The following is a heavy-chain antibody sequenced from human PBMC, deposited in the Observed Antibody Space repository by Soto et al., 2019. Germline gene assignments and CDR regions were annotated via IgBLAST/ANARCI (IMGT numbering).Heavy chain of an antibody. Sequence: EVQLVESGGGLVQPGGSLRLSCAASGFTFSDYWMSWVRQAPGKGLECVANIKRDGSEKYYVDPVKGRFTISRDNAKNSLYLQMNSLRAEDTAVYYCATSMGRGGHDYGGQGTLVTVSS. CDR1: GFTFSDYW. V-gene: IGHV3-7*05. D-gene: IGHD3-10*01. CDR3: ATSMGRGGHDY. CDR2: IKRDGSEK. J-gene: IGHJ4*02.